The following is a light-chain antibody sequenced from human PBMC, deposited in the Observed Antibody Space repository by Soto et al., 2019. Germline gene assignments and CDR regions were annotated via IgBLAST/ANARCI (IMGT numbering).Light chain of an antibody. CDR1: SSNIGAGYD. V-gene: IGLV1-40*01. J-gene: IGLJ3*02. CDR2: GTN. CDR3: QSYDSGLPWV. Sequence: QSVLTQPPSVSGAPGQRVTIFCTGTSSNIGAGYDVHWYQQVPGTVPKLLIYGTNNRPSGVPDRFSGSKSGTSASLAITGLQAEDEATYYCQSYDSGLPWVFGGGTKVTVL.